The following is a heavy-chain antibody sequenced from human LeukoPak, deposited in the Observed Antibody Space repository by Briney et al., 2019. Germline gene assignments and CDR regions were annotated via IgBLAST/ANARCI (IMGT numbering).Heavy chain of an antibody. Sequence: PSETQSLTCTVSGGSISSYYWSWIRQPPGKGLEWIGYIYYSGSTNYNPSLKSRVTISVDTSKNQFSLRLSSVTAADTAVYYCARGARYFDWLFSRWGQGTLVTVSS. J-gene: IGHJ4*02. CDR3: ARGARYFDWLFSR. CDR1: GGSISSYY. V-gene: IGHV4-59*01. D-gene: IGHD3-9*01. CDR2: IYYSGST.